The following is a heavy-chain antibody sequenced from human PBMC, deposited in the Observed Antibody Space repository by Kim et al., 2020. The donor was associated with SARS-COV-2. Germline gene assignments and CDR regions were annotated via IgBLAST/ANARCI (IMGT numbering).Heavy chain of an antibody. CDR1: GFTFDDYT. Sequence: GGSLRLSCAASGFTFDDYTMHWVRQAPGKGLEWVSLISWDGGSTYYADSVKGRFTISRDNSKNSLYLQMNSLRTEDTALYYCAKDMSRLSGSYSSNYYYGMDVWGQGTMVTVSS. V-gene: IGHV3-43*01. D-gene: IGHD3-10*01. J-gene: IGHJ6*02. CDR3: AKDMSRLSGSYSSNYYYGMDV. CDR2: ISWDGGST.